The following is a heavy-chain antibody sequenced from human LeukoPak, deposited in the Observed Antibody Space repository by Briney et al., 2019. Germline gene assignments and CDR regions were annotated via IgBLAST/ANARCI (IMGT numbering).Heavy chain of an antibody. Sequence: GGSLRLSCAASGFTLSNYWMYWVRQAPGKGPVWVSRMNSDGQTTSYADSVKGRFTISRDNAKNTLYLQLNSLRAEDTAVYYCARRADVTLVRGVAYGMDVWGQGTTVTVSS. CDR1: GFTLSNYW. J-gene: IGHJ6*02. D-gene: IGHD3-10*01. CDR3: ARRADVTLVRGVAYGMDV. CDR2: MNSDGQTT. V-gene: IGHV3-74*01.